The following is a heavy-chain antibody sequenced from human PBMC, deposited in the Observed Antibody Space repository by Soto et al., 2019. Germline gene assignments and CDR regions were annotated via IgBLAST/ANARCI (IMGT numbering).Heavy chain of an antibody. J-gene: IGHJ6*02. CDR3: VRQGFGRLHGLVDV. V-gene: IGHV4-59*08. Sequence: SETLSLTCTVSDDSSSNYKWSWIRQPPGRRLEWIGYIDSNGGTSYNPSLQSRVTISIDTSTKQFFLKLSSVTAADTAVYYCVRQGFGRLHGLVDVWGLGTTVTVSS. D-gene: IGHD3-10*01. CDR1: DDSSSNYK. CDR2: IDSNGGT.